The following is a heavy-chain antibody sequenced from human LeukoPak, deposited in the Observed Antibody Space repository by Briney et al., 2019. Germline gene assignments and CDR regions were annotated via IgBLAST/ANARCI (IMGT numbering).Heavy chain of an antibody. V-gene: IGHV4-59*12. J-gene: IGHJ4*02. CDR2: VYYSGST. CDR1: GGSISDYY. Sequence: PSETLSLTCTVSGGSISDYYWSCIRQPPGKGLEWIGYVYYSGSTNYNPSLKNRVTMSVDTSKNQFSLKLRSVTAADTAVYYCARDRYYYDSTGSPFDYWGQGTLVAVSS. D-gene: IGHD3-22*01. CDR3: ARDRYYYDSTGSPFDY.